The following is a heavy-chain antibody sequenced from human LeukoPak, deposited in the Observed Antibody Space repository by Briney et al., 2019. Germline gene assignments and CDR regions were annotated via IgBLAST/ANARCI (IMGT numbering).Heavy chain of an antibody. CDR3: ARGKGSSWYWFDP. CDR1: GGSISSYS. V-gene: IGHV4-30-2*01. D-gene: IGHD6-13*01. J-gene: IGHJ5*02. Sequence: SETLSLTCTVSGGSISSYSWSWIRQPPGKGLEWIGYIYHSGSTYYNPSLKSRVTISVDRSKNQFSLKLSSVTAADTAVYYCARGKGSSWYWFDPWGQGTLVTVSS. CDR2: IYHSGST.